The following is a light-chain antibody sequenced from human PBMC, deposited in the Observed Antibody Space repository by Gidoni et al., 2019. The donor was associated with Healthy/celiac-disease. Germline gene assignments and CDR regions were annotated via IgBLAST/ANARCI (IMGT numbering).Light chain of an antibody. V-gene: IGKV3-20*01. CDR1: QSVSSSY. J-gene: IGKJ1*01. CDR2: GAS. Sequence: EIVLTQSPGTLSLSPGERATLSCRASQSVSSSYLAWYQQKPGQAPRLLIYGASSRATGIPERFSGSGSGTDLTLTISRLEPEDFAVYYCQQLKTFGQGTKVEIK. CDR3: QQLKT.